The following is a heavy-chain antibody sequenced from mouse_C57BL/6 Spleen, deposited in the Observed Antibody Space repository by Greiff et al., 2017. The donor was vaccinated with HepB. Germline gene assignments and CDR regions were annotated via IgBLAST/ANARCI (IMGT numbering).Heavy chain of an antibody. CDR2: INPNNGGT. Sequence: VQLQQSGPELVKPGASVKIPCKASGYTFTDYNMDWVKQSHGKSLEWIGDINPNNGGTNYNQKFKGKATLTVDKSSSTAYMERRSLTSEDAAADYCSRRGYDYCRFDYWGQGTTLTVSS. D-gene: IGHD3-1*01. J-gene: IGHJ2*01. CDR1: GYTFTDYN. V-gene: IGHV1-18*01. CDR3: SRRGYDYCRFDY.